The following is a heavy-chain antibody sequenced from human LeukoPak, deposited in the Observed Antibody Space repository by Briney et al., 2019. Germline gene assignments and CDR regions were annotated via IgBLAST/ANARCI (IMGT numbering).Heavy chain of an antibody. D-gene: IGHD6-13*01. Sequence: GGSLRLSCTTSGFTFTLYWMAWIRQSPGKGLEWVTNINQDESQQYYLESVEGRFTVSRDNARNLVYLHMNNLRVEDTAVYYCSNGIYSPSYWGRGTLVTVSS. J-gene: IGHJ4*02. CDR1: GFTFTLYW. V-gene: IGHV3-7*01. CDR2: INQDESQQ. CDR3: SNGIYSPSY.